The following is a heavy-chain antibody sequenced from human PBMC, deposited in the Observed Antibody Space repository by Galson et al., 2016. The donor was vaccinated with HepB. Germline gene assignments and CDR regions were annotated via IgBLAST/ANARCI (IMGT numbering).Heavy chain of an antibody. CDR3: AKISPVGYNSGWGGSFDI. J-gene: IGHJ3*02. V-gene: IGHV3-23*01. Sequence: SLRLSCAASGFSISIYSMNWVRQAPGKGLEWVSAIRGSGTGTSYTDSVKGRFTISRDNSKNTLDLQMNSLRAEDAAVYYCAKISPVGYNSGWGGSFDIWGRGTMVTVSS. CDR2: IRGSGTGT. D-gene: IGHD6-19*01. CDR1: GFSISIYS.